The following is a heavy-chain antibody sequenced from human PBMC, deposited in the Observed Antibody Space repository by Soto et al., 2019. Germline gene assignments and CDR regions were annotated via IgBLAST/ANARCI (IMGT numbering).Heavy chain of an antibody. CDR3: ARDTSTVTRWGDRSYFDY. CDR2: IYYSGST. Sequence: PSETLSLTCTVSGGSISSGDYYWSWIRQPPGKGLEWIGYIYYSGSTYYNPSLKSRVTISVDTSKNQFSLKLSSVTAADTAVYYCARDTSTVTRWGDRSYFDYWGQGTLVTVSS. CDR1: GGSISSGDYY. V-gene: IGHV4-30-4*01. J-gene: IGHJ4*02. D-gene: IGHD4-17*01.